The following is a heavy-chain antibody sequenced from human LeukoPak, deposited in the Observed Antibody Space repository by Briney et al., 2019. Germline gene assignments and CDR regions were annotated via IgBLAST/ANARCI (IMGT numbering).Heavy chain of an antibody. CDR1: GFTFSTYA. V-gene: IGHV3-23*01. CDR3: ARGLAGAKILHYFDY. J-gene: IGHJ4*02. D-gene: IGHD1-26*01. Sequence: GGSLRLSCAASGFTFSTYAMSWVRQAPGKGLEWVSSLSGGGAATSYADSVKGRFTISRDNSKNTLFLQMNSLRAEATAVYYSARGLAGAKILHYFDYWGQGTLLTVSS. CDR2: LSGGGAAT.